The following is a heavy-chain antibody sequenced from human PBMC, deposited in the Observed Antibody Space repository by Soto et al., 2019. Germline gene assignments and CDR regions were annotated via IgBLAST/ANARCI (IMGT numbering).Heavy chain of an antibody. CDR2: IYYSGST. V-gene: IGHV4-59*08. Sequence: SETLSLTCTVSGGSISSYYWSWIRQPPGKGLEWIGYIYYSGSTNYNPSLKSRVTISVDTSKNQFSLKLSSVTAADTAVYYCARQIGYYYYMDVWGKGTTVTVS. CDR1: GGSISSYY. J-gene: IGHJ6*03. CDR3: ARQIGYYYYMDV.